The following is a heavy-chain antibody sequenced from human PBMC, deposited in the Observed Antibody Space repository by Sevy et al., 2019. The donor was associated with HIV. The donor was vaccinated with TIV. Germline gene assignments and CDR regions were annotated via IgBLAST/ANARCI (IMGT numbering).Heavy chain of an antibody. J-gene: IGHJ5*01. CDR3: TRVRGLLGWFDS. CDR2: ISYDGCRT. D-gene: IGHD3-10*01. Sequence: GGSLRLSCAASGFTFSDYTIHWVRQAPGKGLEWVSVISYDGCRTSYADSVKGRFTISRDNSKNTLFLQMNSLRAEDTAVYYCTRVRGLLGWFDSLGQGTLVTVSS. V-gene: IGHV3-30*04. CDR1: GFTFSDYT.